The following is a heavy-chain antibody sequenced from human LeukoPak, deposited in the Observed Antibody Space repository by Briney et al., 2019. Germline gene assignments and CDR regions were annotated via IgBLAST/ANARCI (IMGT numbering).Heavy chain of an antibody. J-gene: IGHJ4*02. D-gene: IGHD5-24*01. V-gene: IGHV4-31*03. CDR1: GGSISRGGYY. CDR3: ARDGDGYNLDY. Sequence: SETLSLTCTVSGGSISRGGYYWSWIRQHPGKGLEWIGYIYYSGSTYYNPSLKSRVTISVDTSKNQFSLKLSSVTAADTAVYYCARDGDGYNLDYWGQGTLVTVSS. CDR2: IYYSGST.